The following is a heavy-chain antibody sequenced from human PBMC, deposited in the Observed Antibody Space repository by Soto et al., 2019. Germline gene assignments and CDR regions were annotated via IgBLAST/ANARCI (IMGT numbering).Heavy chain of an antibody. CDR2: TRNKANSYTT. CDR1: GFTFSDHY. CDR3: AHYYGSGNPSGY. V-gene: IGHV3-72*01. Sequence: GGSLRLSCAASGFTFSDHYMDWVRQAPGKGLEWVGRTRNKANSYTTEYAASVKGRFTISRDDSKNSLYLQMNSLKTEDTAVYYCAHYYGSGNPSGYWGQGTLVTVSS. D-gene: IGHD3-10*01. J-gene: IGHJ4*02.